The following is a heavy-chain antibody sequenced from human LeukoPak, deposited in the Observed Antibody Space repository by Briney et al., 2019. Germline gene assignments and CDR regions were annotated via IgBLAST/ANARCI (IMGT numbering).Heavy chain of an antibody. V-gene: IGHV3-23*01. CDR3: AKWVQLVGATYYYGMDV. CDR1: GFTFSSYA. Sequence: GGSPRLSCAASGFTFSSYAMSWVRQAPGKGLEWVSAISGSGGSTYYADSVKGRFTISRDNSKNTLYLQMNSLRAEDTAVYYCAKWVQLVGATYYYGMDVWGQGTTVTVSS. D-gene: IGHD1-26*01. CDR2: ISGSGGST. J-gene: IGHJ6*02.